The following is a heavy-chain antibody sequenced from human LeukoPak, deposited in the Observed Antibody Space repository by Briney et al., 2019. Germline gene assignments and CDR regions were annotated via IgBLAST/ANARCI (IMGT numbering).Heavy chain of an antibody. D-gene: IGHD3-9*01. CDR3: ARGPYDILTGYYRANYYFDY. J-gene: IGHJ4*02. Sequence: GGSLRLSCAASGFTSSSYGMHWVRQAPGKGLEWVAVKWYDGSNKYYADSVKGRFTISRDNSKNTLYLQMNSLRAEDTAVYYCARGPYDILTGYYRANYYFDYWGQGTLVTVSS. CDR2: KWYDGSNK. CDR1: GFTSSSYG. V-gene: IGHV3-33*01.